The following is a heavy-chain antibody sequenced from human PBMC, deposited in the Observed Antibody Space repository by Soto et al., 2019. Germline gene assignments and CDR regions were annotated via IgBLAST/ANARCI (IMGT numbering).Heavy chain of an antibody. J-gene: IGHJ4*02. V-gene: IGHV3-23*01. Sequence: PGGSLRLSCAASGFTFANYAMSWVRQAPGKGLERVSATSGNGGNPYYADSVKGRFTISRDNSKNTLYLQMNSLRAEDTAVFYCARATYHYDSTTYSRVYFDSWGQGALVTVSS. CDR1: GFTFANYA. CDR3: ARATYHYDSTTYSRVYFDS. D-gene: IGHD3-22*01. CDR2: TSGNGGNP.